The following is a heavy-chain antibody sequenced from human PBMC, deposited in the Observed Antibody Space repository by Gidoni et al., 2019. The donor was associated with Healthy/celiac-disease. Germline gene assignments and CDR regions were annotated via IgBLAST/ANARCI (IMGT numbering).Heavy chain of an antibody. D-gene: IGHD3-22*01. CDR3: ARKVGDSSGYLGGFDY. CDR2: IYSGGST. CDR1: GFTVSRNY. V-gene: IGHV3-66*02. J-gene: IGHJ4*02. Sequence: EVQLVESGGGLVQPGGSLRLSCAASGFTVSRNYLSWVRQAPGKGLEWVSVIYSGGSTYYADSVKGRFTISRDNSKNTLYLQMNSLRAEDTAVYYCARKVGDSSGYLGGFDYWGQGTLVTVSS.